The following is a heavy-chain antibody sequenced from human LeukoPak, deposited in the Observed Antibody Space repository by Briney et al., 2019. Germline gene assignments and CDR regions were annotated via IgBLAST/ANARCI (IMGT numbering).Heavy chain of an antibody. CDR1: GYTFTSYA. CDR2: ILPIFGAP. J-gene: IGHJ4*02. V-gene: IGHV1-69*13. D-gene: IGHD3-22*01. CDR3: AASYYDSNGYDYYFDY. Sequence: GASVKVSCKASGYTFTSYAMHWVRQAPGQGLEWMGGILPIFGAPNYAQKFQGRVTITADESTTTVYMELSSLRSEDTAVFYCAASYYDSNGYDYYFDYWGQGTLVTVSS.